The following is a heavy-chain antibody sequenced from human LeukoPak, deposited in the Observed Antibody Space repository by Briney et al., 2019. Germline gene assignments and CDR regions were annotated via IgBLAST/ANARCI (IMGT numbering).Heavy chain of an antibody. D-gene: IGHD6-19*01. V-gene: IGHV4-38-2*01. CDR1: GYSISSGYY. CDR3: ARVSLSGWYWY. CDR2: FYHGGST. J-gene: IGHJ4*02. Sequence: SETLSLTCAVSGYSISSGYYWGWIRQPPGKGLEWIRIFYHGGSTYYNPPLRSRATTSVETTKKQFSMRLCSVTAAATTVYYCARVSLSGWYWYWGEGTLVTVSS.